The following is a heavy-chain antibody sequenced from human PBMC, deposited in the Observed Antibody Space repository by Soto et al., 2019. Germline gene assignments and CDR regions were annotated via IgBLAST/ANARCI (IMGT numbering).Heavy chain of an antibody. J-gene: IGHJ5*02. V-gene: IGHV1-18*01. D-gene: IGHD5-18*01. CDR1: GYTFTSYG. CDR3: ARVRWRGYSYGQQVDWFDP. Sequence: QVQLVQSGAEVKKPGASVNVSCKASGYTFTSYGISWVRQAPGQGLEWMGWISAYNGNTNYAQKLQGRVTMTTDTSTSTAYMELRSLRSDDTAVYYCARVRWRGYSYGQQVDWFDPWGQGTLVTVSS. CDR2: ISAYNGNT.